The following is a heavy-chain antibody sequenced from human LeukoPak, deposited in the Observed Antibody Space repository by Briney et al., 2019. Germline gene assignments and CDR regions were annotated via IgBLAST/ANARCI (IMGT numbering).Heavy chain of an antibody. CDR3: ARGPPGWSGYYKTLWGRHDAFDI. Sequence: GASVKVSCKASGYTFTSYDINWVRQATGQGLEWMGWMNPNSGNTGYAQKFQGRVTMTRNTSISTAYMELSSLRSEDTAVYYCARGPPGWSGYYKTLWGRHDAFDIWGQGTVVTVSS. V-gene: IGHV1-8*01. D-gene: IGHD3-3*01. J-gene: IGHJ3*02. CDR1: GYTFTSYD. CDR2: MNPNSGNT.